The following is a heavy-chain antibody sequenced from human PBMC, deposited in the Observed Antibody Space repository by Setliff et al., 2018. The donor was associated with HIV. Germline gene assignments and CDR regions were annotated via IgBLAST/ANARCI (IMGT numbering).Heavy chain of an antibody. CDR3: ARVPYRSAWFSGGHDAFDT. V-gene: IGHV1-18*01. Sequence: ASVKVSCKASGYSFARYGLSWVRQAPGQGLEWMGWISGFNGNTKYAQSFQDRVAMTTETATSTAYMEMRGLRSDDTAVYFYARVPYRSAWFSGGHDAFDTWGQGTMVTVSS. J-gene: IGHJ3*02. CDR2: ISGFNGNT. D-gene: IGHD6-19*01. CDR1: GYSFARYG.